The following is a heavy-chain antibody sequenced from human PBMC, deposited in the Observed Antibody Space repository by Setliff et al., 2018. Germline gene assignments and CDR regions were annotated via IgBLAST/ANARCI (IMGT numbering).Heavy chain of an antibody. CDR3: ARDRTAYTYGLDV. D-gene: IGHD3-16*01. CDR1: GGSFTNYY. CDR2: INHSGST. Sequence: SETLSLTCTVYGGSFTNYYWGWIRQSPGKGLEWIGEINHSGSTNYNPSLKSRLTISVDASTNQFSLNLKSVTAADTAVYYCARDRTAYTYGLDVWGQGTTVTVSS. J-gene: IGHJ6*02. V-gene: IGHV4-34*01.